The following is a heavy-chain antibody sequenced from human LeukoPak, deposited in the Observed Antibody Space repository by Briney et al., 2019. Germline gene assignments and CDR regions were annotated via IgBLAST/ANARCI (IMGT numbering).Heavy chain of an antibody. J-gene: IGHJ6*04. CDR2: ISSSGSTI. D-gene: IGHD3-10*02. CDR3: AELGITMIGGV. CDR1: GFTFSSYE. Sequence: GGSLRLSCAASGFTFSSYEMNWVRQARGEGLEWVSYISSSGSTIYYADSVKGRFPISRDNAKNSLYLQMTSLRAEDTAVYYCAELGITMIGGVWGKGTTVTISS. V-gene: IGHV3-48*03.